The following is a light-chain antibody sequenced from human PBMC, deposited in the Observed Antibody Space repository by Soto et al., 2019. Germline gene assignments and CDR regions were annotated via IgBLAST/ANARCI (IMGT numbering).Light chain of an antibody. CDR1: QSVSSK. J-gene: IGKJ5*01. CDR2: GVS. CDR3: QQRNVWPPVT. Sequence: EIVMTQSPATLSVSPVERATLSCRASQSVSSKLAWFQQKPGQAPSLLIYGVSTRATGVPVRFSGSGSGTEFTLTINSLQSEDFAVYYCQQRNVWPPVTFGQGTRLEIK. V-gene: IGKV3-15*01.